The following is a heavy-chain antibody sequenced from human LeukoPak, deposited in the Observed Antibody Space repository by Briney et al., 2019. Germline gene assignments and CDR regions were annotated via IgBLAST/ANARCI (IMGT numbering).Heavy chain of an antibody. CDR3: ARRITMVRGVISGWFDP. Sequence: GESLKISCKGSGYSFTSYWIGWVRQMPGKGLEWMGIIYPGDSDTRYSPSFQGQVTISADKSISTAYLQWSSLKASDTAMYYCARRITMVRGVISGWFDPWGQGTLVTVSS. CDR1: GYSFTSYW. D-gene: IGHD3-10*01. J-gene: IGHJ5*02. V-gene: IGHV5-51*01. CDR2: IYPGDSDT.